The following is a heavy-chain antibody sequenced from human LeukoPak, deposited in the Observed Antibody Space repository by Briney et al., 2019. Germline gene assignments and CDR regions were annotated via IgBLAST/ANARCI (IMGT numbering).Heavy chain of an antibody. CDR3: ARDRRDGYNRSGDY. CDR1: GGSISSSSYY. CDR2: IYYSGST. D-gene: IGHD5-24*01. J-gene: IGHJ4*02. Sequence: SETLSLTCTVSGGSISSSSYYWGWIRQPPGKGLEWIGSIYYSGSTYYNPSLKSRFTISVDTSKNQFSLKLSSVTAADTAVYYCARDRRDGYNRSGDYWGQGTLVTVSS. V-gene: IGHV4-39*07.